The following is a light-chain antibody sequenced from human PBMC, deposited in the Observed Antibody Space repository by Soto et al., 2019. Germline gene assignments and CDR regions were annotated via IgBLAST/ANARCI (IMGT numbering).Light chain of an antibody. Sequence: EIVMTQSPATLSVSPGERATLSCRASQSVSSNLAWYQQKPGQAPRLLIYGASNRATGIPARFSGSGSGTEFTLTISSLQSEDFAVYYCQQYNNRPYTFGQGTKLEIK. CDR3: QQYNNRPYT. CDR2: GAS. CDR1: QSVSSN. V-gene: IGKV3D-15*01. J-gene: IGKJ2*01.